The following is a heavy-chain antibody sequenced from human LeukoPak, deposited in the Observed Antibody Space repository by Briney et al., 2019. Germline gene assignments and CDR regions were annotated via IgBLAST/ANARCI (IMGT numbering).Heavy chain of an antibody. CDR2: IYYSGST. V-gene: IGHV4-30-4*01. Sequence: SQTLSLTCTVSGGSISSGDYYWSWIRQPPGKGLEWVGNIYYSGSTYYNPSLKSRVTISVDRSKNQFSLKLSSVTAADTAVYYCARGGMTTVTTSWFDPWGQGTLVTVSS. CDR3: ARGGMTTVTTSWFDP. CDR1: GGSISSGDYY. J-gene: IGHJ5*02. D-gene: IGHD4-17*01.